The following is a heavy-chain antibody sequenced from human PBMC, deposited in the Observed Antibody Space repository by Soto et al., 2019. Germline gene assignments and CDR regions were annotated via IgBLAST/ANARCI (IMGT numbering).Heavy chain of an antibody. CDR3: ARGPSGDKVDY. CDR2: IYNGGTT. CDR1: GGSISNVHYC. Sequence: QVQLQESGPGLVKPSQTLSLTCTVPGGSISNVHYCWSCIRQPPDQGPEWIGHIYNGGTTYYSPSLRSRVTISAYLSKNQFCPKLFSVFAPDSAIYYCARGPSGDKVDYWGQGILVTVSS. J-gene: IGHJ4*02. D-gene: IGHD7-27*01. V-gene: IGHV4-30-4*01.